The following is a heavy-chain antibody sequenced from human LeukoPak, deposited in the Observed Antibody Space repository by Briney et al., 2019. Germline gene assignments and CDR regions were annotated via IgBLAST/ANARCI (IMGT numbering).Heavy chain of an antibody. CDR3: ARRILWFGEEYYFDY. CDR1: GGSFSSYY. D-gene: IGHD3-10*01. Sequence: SETLSLTCAVYGGSFSSYYWSWIRQPPRQGLELIGESYYSGSTYYHPSLMSRVTISVDTSKNQFSLKLSSVTAADTAVYYCARRILWFGEEYYFDYWDQGTLVTVSS. V-gene: IGHV4-34*01. CDR2: SYYSGST. J-gene: IGHJ4*02.